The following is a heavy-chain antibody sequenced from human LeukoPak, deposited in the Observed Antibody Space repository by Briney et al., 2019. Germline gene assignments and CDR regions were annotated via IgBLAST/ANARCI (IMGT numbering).Heavy chain of an antibody. CDR3: AKHNYGLVVPAARLEY. D-gene: IGHD2-2*01. CDR2: ISDSGRST. J-gene: IGHJ4*02. CDR1: GFTFGTYA. V-gene: IGHV3-23*01. Sequence: GGSLRLPCAASGFTFGTYAMTWVRQAPGKGLEWVSKISDSGRSTCYADSVKGRFTISRDNSKNTLFLQMNSLRAEDTAVYFCAKHNYGLVVPAARLEYWGQGTLVTVSS.